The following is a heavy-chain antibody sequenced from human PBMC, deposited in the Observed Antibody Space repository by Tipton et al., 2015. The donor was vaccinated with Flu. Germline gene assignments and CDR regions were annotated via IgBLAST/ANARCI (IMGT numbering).Heavy chain of an antibody. CDR1: GASISSHTYF. CDR2: IYTSGNT. D-gene: IGHD3-16*01. CDR3: ASGHYDVNGKEGFLGF. V-gene: IGHV4-61*02. Sequence: GLVKPSQTLSLTCTVSGASISSHTYFWNWIRQPAGKGLEWIGRIYTSGNTIYNPSLKSRLTMSVDPSKNQFSLKLTSVTAADTAVYYCASGHYDVNGKEGFLGFWGQGTLVTVSS. J-gene: IGHJ4*02.